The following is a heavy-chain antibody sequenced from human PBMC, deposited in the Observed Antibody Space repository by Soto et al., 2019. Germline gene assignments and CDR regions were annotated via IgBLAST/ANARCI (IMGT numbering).Heavy chain of an antibody. Sequence: NPSETLSLTCTASGGSISSSSYYWGWIRQPPGKGLEWIGSIYYSGSTYYNPSLKSRVTISVDTSKNQFSLKLSSVTAADTAVYYCATNYAYYYYYGMDVWGQGTTVTVSS. J-gene: IGHJ6*02. D-gene: IGHD4-4*01. CDR2: IYYSGST. V-gene: IGHV4-39*01. CDR3: ATNYAYYYYYGMDV. CDR1: GGSISSSSYY.